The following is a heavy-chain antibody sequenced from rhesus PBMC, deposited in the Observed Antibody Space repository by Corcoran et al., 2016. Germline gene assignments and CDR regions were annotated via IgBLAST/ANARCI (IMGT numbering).Heavy chain of an antibody. CDR3: ARRGFSGRRNSFDY. Sequence: VPLKESGPALVKPTPTLTLTCTFSGFSLTTSGLGVCWIRQPPGPALEWLALIYWDDDKRYSTSLKSRLTISKDTSKNQVVLTMTNMDPVDAATYYCARRGFSGRRNSFDYWGQGVLVTVSS. CDR1: GFSLTTSGLG. D-gene: IGHD6-25*01. CDR2: IYWDDDK. J-gene: IGHJ4*01. V-gene: IGHV2-174*01.